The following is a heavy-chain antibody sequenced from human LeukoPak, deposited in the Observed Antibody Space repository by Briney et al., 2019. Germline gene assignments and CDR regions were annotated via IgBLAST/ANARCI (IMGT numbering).Heavy chain of an antibody. J-gene: IGHJ2*01. CDR3: AGRKVHDFGGSDWYFDL. CDR1: GGSIDPYY. Sequence: SETLSLTCTVSGGSIDPYYWSWVRQPPGKGLEWIGYMFYGADTNHNPSLKSRVTMSVDMSNNQFSLRLSSVTAADTAVYYCAGRKVHDFGGSDWYFDLWGRGTLVTVSS. V-gene: IGHV4-59*08. CDR2: MFYGADT. D-gene: IGHD4-23*01.